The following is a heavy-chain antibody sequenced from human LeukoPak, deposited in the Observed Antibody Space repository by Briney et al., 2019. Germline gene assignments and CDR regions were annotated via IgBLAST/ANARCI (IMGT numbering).Heavy chain of an antibody. J-gene: IGHJ3*02. CDR2: IRSRSSYI. V-gene: IGHV3-21*01. Sequence: GGTPRLSCAASGVAFTNFHINSIRQAPGKGLKWVSCIRSRSSYIYYADSVKGRFTISRDNAKKSVFLQMNSLRAEDTAMYYCARGLELRNDAFDIWGQGTVVTVSS. CDR3: ARGLELRNDAFDI. CDR1: GVAFTNFH. D-gene: IGHD1-7*01.